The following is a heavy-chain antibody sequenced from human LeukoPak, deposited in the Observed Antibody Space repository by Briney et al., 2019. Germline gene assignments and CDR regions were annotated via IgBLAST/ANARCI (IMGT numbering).Heavy chain of an antibody. V-gene: IGHV1-46*01. D-gene: IGHD1-26*01. J-gene: IGHJ4*02. CDR3: ARVDAGRYYGHDY. CDR2: INPSGGST. Sequence: GASVKVSCKASGYTFTSYYMHWVRQAPGQGLEWMGKINPSGGSTSYAQKFQGRVTMTTDPSTSTAYMELRSLRSDDTAMYYCARVDAGRYYGHDYWGQGTLVTVTS. CDR1: GYTFTSYY.